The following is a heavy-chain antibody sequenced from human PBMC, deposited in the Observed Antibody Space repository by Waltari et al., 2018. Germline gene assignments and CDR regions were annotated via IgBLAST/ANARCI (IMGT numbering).Heavy chain of an antibody. D-gene: IGHD3-10*01. CDR1: GSTFTDYY. V-gene: IGHV1-69-2*01. Sequence: EVQLLQSGTELKKPGTTVTISCQVSGSTFTDYYIHGVQQAPGKGPHWMGLVDPEDGETIYAEKFQGRVTITADTSTDTAYMELSSLRSEDTAVYYCATALGDRSSASRAFDIWGLGTMITVSS. CDR3: ATALGDRSSASRAFDI. CDR2: VDPEDGET. J-gene: IGHJ3*02.